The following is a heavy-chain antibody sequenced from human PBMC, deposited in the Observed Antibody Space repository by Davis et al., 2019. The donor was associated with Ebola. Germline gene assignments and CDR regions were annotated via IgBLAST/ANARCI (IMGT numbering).Heavy chain of an antibody. J-gene: IGHJ4*02. Sequence: SETLSLTCTVSGYSVSSGYYWGLIRQPPGKGLEWIGSIHHSGSAYYNPSLKSRVTISLDTSKNQFSLKLNSVTAADTAVYYCARRAYASGSYDYWGQGTLVTVSS. CDR3: ARRAYASGSYDY. CDR2: IHHSGSA. V-gene: IGHV4-38-2*02. CDR1: GYSVSSGYY. D-gene: IGHD3-10*01.